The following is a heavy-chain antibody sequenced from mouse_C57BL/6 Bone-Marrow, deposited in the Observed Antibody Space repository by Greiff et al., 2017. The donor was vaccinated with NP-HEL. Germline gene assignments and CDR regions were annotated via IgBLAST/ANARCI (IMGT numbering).Heavy chain of an antibody. Sequence: QVQLQQPGAELVMPGASVTLSCKASGYTFTSYWMHWVKQRPGQGLEWIGEIDPSASYTNYNQKFKGKSILTADKSSSTAYMQLSSLTSEDSAVYYCAREGGGFTTVVATRNSDWGKRTLVTVYA. CDR1: GYTFTSYW. D-gene: IGHD1-1*01. V-gene: IGHV1-69*01. J-gene: IGHJ3*01. CDR3: AREGGGFTTVVATRNSD. CDR2: IDPSASYT.